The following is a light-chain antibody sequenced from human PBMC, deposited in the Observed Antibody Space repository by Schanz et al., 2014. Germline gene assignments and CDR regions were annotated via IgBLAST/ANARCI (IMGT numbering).Light chain of an antibody. CDR3: QQYYGSVWT. Sequence: EIVMTQSPATLSVSPGERATLSCRASQNITSKLAWYQHKPGQAPRPLIFGASTRATGVPARFSGSGSGTEFTLTISSLQSEDFAVYYCQQYYGSVWTFGQGTKVEIK. J-gene: IGKJ1*01. V-gene: IGKV3-15*01. CDR2: GAS. CDR1: QNITSK.